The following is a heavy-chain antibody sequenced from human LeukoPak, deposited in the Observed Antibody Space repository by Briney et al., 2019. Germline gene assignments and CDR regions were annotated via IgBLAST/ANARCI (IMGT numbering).Heavy chain of an antibody. D-gene: IGHD4-17*01. Sequence: PGGSLRLSCAASGFTFRNYWMSWVRQAPGKGLESVANIKQDASEKSYVDSVKGRFTISRDNAKNSLYLQMNSLRVEDTAVYYCARHDHGDYFDPWGQGTLVTVSS. CDR1: GFTFRNYW. V-gene: IGHV3-7*01. J-gene: IGHJ5*02. CDR2: IKQDASEK. CDR3: ARHDHGDYFDP.